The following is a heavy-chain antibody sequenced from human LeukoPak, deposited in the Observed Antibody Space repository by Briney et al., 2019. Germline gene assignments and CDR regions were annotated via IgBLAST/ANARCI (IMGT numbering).Heavy chain of an antibody. Sequence: PGGSLRLSCAASGFTVSSNYMSWVRQAPGKGLEWVSVIYSGGSTYYADSVKGRFTISRDNSKNTLYLQMNSLRAEDTALYYCAKAPGRASGYFDYWGQGTLVTVSS. CDR3: AKAPGRASGYFDY. D-gene: IGHD3-22*01. V-gene: IGHV3-53*05. CDR1: GFTVSSNY. CDR2: IYSGGST. J-gene: IGHJ4*02.